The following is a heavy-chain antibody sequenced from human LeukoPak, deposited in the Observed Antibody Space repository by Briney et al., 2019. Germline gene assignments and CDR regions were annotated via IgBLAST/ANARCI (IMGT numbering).Heavy chain of an antibody. CDR1: RDFPSREY. J-gene: IGHJ4*02. CDR2: IYYSGST. D-gene: IGHD6-13*01. CDR3: ARCPSSSGDSSNWLSYFDY. Sequence: PSETLSLTCTVSRDFPSREYWSWLRQPPGQGLEWIGYIYYSGSTTYNPSLKSRVTISVDTSKNQSTLKLSSVTAADTAEYTAARCPSSSGDSSNWLSYFDYWGQGTLVTVSS. V-gene: IGHV4-59*01.